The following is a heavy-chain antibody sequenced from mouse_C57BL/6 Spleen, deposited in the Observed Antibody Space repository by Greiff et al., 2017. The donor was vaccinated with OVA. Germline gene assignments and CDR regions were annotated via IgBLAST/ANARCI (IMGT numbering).Heavy chain of an antibody. V-gene: IGHV1-15*01. J-gene: IGHJ1*03. CDR2: IDPETGGT. Sequence: QVHVKQSGAELVRPGASVTLSCKASGYTFTDYEMHWVKQTPVHGLEWIGAIDPETGGTAYNQKFKGKAILTADKSSSTAYMELRSLTSEDSAVYYCTTVFYGNYEYFDVWGTGTTVTVSS. D-gene: IGHD2-1*01. CDR1: GYTFTDYE. CDR3: TTVFYGNYEYFDV.